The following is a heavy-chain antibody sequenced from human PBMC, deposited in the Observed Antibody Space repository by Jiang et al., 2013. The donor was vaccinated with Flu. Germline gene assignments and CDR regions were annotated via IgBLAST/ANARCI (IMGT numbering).Heavy chain of an antibody. J-gene: IGHJ4*02. CDR2: ISYDGSNK. CDR3: AKLIAVAGHGEDY. CDR1: GFTFSSYG. D-gene: IGHD6-19*01. V-gene: IGHV3-30*18. Sequence: QLVESGGGVVQPGRSLRLSCAASGFTFSSYGMHWVRQAPGKGLEWVAVISYDGSNKYYADSVKGRFTISRDNSKNTLYLQMNSLRAEDTAVYYCAKLIAVAGHGEDYWGQGTLVTVSS.